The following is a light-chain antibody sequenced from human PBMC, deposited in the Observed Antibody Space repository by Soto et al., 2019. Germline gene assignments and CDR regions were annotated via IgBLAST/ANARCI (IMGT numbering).Light chain of an antibody. V-gene: IGLV1-40*01. CDR3: QSYDSSLSGSYV. Sequence: QSVLTQPPSVSGAPGQRVTISCTGNSSNIGAGFDVHWYQQLPGTAPRLLIYANNNRPSGVPDRFSGSKSGTSASLAITGPQAEDEADYHCQSYDSSLSGSYVFGTGTKVTVL. CDR2: ANN. CDR1: SSNIGAGFD. J-gene: IGLJ1*01.